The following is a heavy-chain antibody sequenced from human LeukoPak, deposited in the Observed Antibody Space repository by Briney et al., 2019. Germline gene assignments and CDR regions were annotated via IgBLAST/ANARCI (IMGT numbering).Heavy chain of an antibody. CDR3: ARDSESSGQY. Sequence: GGSLRLSCAASGFTFSSYSMNWVRQAPGKGLEWVSSISSSSSYIYYAGSVKGRFTISRDNAKNSLYLQMNSLRAEDTAVYYCARDSESSGQYWGQGTLVTVSS. J-gene: IGHJ4*02. V-gene: IGHV3-21*01. D-gene: IGHD3-22*01. CDR1: GFTFSSYS. CDR2: ISSSSSYI.